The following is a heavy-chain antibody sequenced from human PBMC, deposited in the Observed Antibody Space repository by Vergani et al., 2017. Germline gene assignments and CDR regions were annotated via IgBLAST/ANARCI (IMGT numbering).Heavy chain of an antibody. CDR2: TYYRSKWYN. Sequence: QVQLQQSGPGLVKPSQTLSLTCAISGDSVSSNSAARNWIRQSPSRGLEWLGRTYYRSKWYNDYAVSVNSRITINPDTSKNQFSLQLNSGTPEDTAVYYCARGSDSSSWGSDYYYGMDVWGQGTTVTVSS. D-gene: IGHD6-13*01. J-gene: IGHJ6*02. CDR3: ARGSDSSSWGSDYYYGMDV. V-gene: IGHV6-1*01. CDR1: GDSVSSNSAA.